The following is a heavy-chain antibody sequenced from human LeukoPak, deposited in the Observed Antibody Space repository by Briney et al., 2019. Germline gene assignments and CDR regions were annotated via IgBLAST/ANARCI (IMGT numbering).Heavy chain of an antibody. CDR2: IIPIFGTA. V-gene: IGHV1-69*05. D-gene: IGHD1-1*01. Sequence: SVKVSCKVSGGTFSSYAISWVRQAPGQGLEWMGGIIPIFGTANYAQKFQGRVTITTDESTSTAYMELSSLRSEDTAVYYCARATSLQYYYYYMDVWGKGTTVTVSS. J-gene: IGHJ6*03. CDR1: GGTFSSYA. CDR3: ARATSLQYYYYYMDV.